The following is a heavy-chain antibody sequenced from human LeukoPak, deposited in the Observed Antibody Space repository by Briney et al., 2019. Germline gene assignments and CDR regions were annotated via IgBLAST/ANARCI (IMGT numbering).Heavy chain of an antibody. D-gene: IGHD3-22*01. CDR3: AKDTSSGYYYDSSGYYY. CDR2: ISGSGGST. CDR1: GFTFSSYG. V-gene: IGHV3-23*01. J-gene: IGHJ4*02. Sequence: GGSLRLSCAASGFTFSSYGMSWVRQAPGKGLEWVSAISGSGGSTYYADSVKGRFTISRDNSKNTLYLQMNSLRAEDTAVYYCAKDTSSGYYYDSSGYYYGGEGTLVTVSS.